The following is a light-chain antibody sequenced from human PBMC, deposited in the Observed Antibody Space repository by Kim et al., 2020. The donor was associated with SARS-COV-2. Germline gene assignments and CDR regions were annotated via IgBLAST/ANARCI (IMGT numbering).Light chain of an antibody. CDR2: DAS. V-gene: IGKV1-33*01. Sequence: SVGDRVTITCQASQDISNYLNWYQQKPGKAPKLLIYDASNLETGVPSRFSGSGSGTDFTFTISSLQPEDIATYYCQQYDNLLRFTFGPGTKVDIK. J-gene: IGKJ3*01. CDR1: QDISNY. CDR3: QQYDNLLRFT.